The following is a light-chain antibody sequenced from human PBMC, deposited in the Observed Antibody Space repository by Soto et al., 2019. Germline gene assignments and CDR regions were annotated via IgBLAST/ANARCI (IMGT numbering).Light chain of an antibody. CDR3: MQGTHWPLT. Sequence: DVVMTQSPLSLPVTLGQPASISCRSSQSLVYSDGNTYLTWFQQRPGQSPRRLIYQVFNRDSGVPDRFSGSGSGTDFTLKISRVEAEDVGVYYCMQGTHWPLTFGGGTKVEIK. V-gene: IGKV2-30*01. CDR2: QVF. CDR1: QSLVYSDGNTY. J-gene: IGKJ4*01.